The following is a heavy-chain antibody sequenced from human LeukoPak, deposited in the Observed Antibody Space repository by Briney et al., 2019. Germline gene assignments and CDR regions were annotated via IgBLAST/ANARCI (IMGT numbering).Heavy chain of an antibody. CDR1: GFTVSSNY. Sequence: GGSLGLSCAASGFTVSSNYMSWVRQAPGKGLEWVSVIYSGGSTYYADSVKGRFTISRDNSKNTLYLQMNSLRAEDTAVYYCARAYYYWGQGTLVTVSS. V-gene: IGHV3-66*01. CDR3: ARAYYY. CDR2: IYSGGST. D-gene: IGHD2-21*01. J-gene: IGHJ4*02.